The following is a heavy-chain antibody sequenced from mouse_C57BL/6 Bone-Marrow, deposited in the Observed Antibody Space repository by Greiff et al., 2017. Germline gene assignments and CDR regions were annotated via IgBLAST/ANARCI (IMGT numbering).Heavy chain of an antibody. CDR3: ARKSSPAWFAY. J-gene: IGHJ3*01. Sequence: VQLQQPGAELVMPGASVKLSCKASGYTFTSYWMHWVQQRPGQGLEWIGEIDPSDSYTNYNQKFKGKSKLTVDKSSSTAYMQLSSLTSEDSAVYYCARKSSPAWFAYWGQGTLVTVSA. D-gene: IGHD1-1*01. CDR1: GYTFTSYW. V-gene: IGHV1-69*01. CDR2: IDPSDSYT.